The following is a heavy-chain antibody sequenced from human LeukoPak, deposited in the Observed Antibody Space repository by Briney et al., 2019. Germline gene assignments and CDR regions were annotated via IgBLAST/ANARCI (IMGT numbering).Heavy chain of an antibody. V-gene: IGHV1-2*02. CDR1: GYTLTELS. J-gene: IGHJ4*02. CDR3: ARGKMNGDDFDY. D-gene: IGHD4-17*01. CDR2: INPNSGT. Sequence: ASVKVSCKVSGYTLTELSKHWVRQAPGQGLEWMGWINPNSGTNYAQKFQGRVTMTRDTSITTAYMELSRLTSDDTAVYYCARGKMNGDDFDYWGQGTLVTVSS.